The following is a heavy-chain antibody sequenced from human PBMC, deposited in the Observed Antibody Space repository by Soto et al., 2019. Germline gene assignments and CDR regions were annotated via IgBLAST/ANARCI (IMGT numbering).Heavy chain of an antibody. V-gene: IGHV3-33*01. D-gene: IGHD5-18*01. J-gene: IGHJ4*02. CDR2: IWYDGSNK. Sequence: QVQLVESGGGVVQPGRSLRLSCAASGFTFSSYGMHWVRQAPGKGLEWVAVIWYDGSNKYYADSVKGRFTVTRDNSKNTLYLQMNSRRAEDTAVYYCARAMTATPRGLDYWRQGARVSVSS. CDR3: ARAMTATPRGLDY. CDR1: GFTFSSYG.